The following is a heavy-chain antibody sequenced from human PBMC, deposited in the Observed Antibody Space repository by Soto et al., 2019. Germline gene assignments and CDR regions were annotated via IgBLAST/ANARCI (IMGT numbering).Heavy chain of an antibody. V-gene: IGHV4-61*01. J-gene: IGHJ5*02. CDR3: ARDFSDAPAYQLPRGIGGHWFDP. CDR2: IYYSGST. Sequence: SETLSLTCTVSGGSVSSGSYYWSWIRQPPGKGLEWTGYIYYSGSTNYNPSLKSRVTISVDTSKNQFSLKLSSVTAADTAVYYCARDFSDAPAYQLPRGIGGHWFDPWGQGTLVTVSS. D-gene: IGHD2-2*01. CDR1: GGSVSSGSYY.